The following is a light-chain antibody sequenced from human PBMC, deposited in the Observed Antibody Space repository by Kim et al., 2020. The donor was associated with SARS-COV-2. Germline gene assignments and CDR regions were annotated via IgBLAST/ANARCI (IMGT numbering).Light chain of an antibody. CDR3: QQYYDFPRT. CDR1: QDFNNY. CDR2: AVS. J-gene: IGKJ4*02. V-gene: IGKV1-16*01. Sequence: DIQMTQSPSSLSASVGDRVTITCRASQDFNNYLAWFQQRPGKAPKSLMFAVSTLQSGVPSRFSGSGSGTDFTLTINNLQPEDSATYYCQQYYDFPRTFGGGTKVDIK.